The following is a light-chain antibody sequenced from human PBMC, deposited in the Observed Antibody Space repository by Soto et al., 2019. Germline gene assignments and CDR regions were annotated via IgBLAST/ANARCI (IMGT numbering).Light chain of an antibody. CDR3: SSYTSSNTYG. CDR2: DVS. V-gene: IGLV2-14*03. CDR1: ISDVSGYNF. Sequence: QSVLTQPASVSGSPGQSITISCTGTISDVSGYNFVSWYQQYPGKALKLMIYDVSNRPSGVSNRFSGSKSGNTASLTISGLQAEDEADYYCSSYTSSNTYGFGAGTKVTVL. J-gene: IGLJ1*01.